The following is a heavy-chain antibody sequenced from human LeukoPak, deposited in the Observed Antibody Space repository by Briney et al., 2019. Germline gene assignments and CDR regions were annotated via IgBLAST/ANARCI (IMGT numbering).Heavy chain of an antibody. CDR2: INHSGST. V-gene: IGHV4-34*01. J-gene: IGHJ4*02. D-gene: IGHD3-22*01. Sequence: SDTLSLTCAVYGGSLSGYYWTWIRQPPGKGLEWIGEINHSGSTNYNPSLKSRVTISLDTSKNQFSLKLSSVTAADTAVYYCARGGGNYESSGYYPDYWGQGTLVTVSS. CDR1: GGSLSGYY. CDR3: ARGGGNYESSGYYPDY.